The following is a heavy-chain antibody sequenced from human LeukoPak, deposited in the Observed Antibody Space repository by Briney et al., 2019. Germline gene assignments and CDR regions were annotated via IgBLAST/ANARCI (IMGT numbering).Heavy chain of an antibody. Sequence: GGSLRLSCAASGLSVSSNFITWVRQAPGEGPEWVSVIYSDGTTYYADSLKGRFTTSRDTSKNTVFLQMSSLRDEDTAVYYCARAGSGWYREQGYFDYWGQGTLVTVSS. CDR1: GLSVSSNF. J-gene: IGHJ4*02. V-gene: IGHV3-53*01. D-gene: IGHD6-19*01. CDR2: IYSDGTT. CDR3: ARAGSGWYREQGYFDY.